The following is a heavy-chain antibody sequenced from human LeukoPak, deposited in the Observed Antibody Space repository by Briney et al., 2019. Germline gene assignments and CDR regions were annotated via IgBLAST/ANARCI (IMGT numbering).Heavy chain of an antibody. J-gene: IGHJ6*03. CDR2: IYYSGST. Sequence: ASETLSLTCTVSGDSISTSSYYWGWIRQPPGKGLEWIGTIYYSGSTYYNPSLTSRVTISVDTSKNQFSLKLSSVTAADTAVYYCARHKDYYYSYMDVWGKGTTVTISS. V-gene: IGHV4-39*01. CDR1: GDSISTSSYY. CDR3: ARHKDYYYSYMDV.